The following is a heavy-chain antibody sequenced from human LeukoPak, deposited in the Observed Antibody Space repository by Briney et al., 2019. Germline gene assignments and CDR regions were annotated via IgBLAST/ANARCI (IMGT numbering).Heavy chain of an antibody. V-gene: IGHV3-48*03. D-gene: IGHD3-3*01. CDR3: ARLPGRITPPPMWFDP. CDR1: GFTFSTYE. J-gene: IGHJ5*02. Sequence: GGSLRLSCVASGFTFSTYEMNWVRQAPGKGLEWVSYISSSGTIIRYAGSVKGRFSISRDDAKNSLYLQMNSLRADDTAIYYCARLPGRITPPPMWFDPWGQGTLVTVSS. CDR2: ISSSGTII.